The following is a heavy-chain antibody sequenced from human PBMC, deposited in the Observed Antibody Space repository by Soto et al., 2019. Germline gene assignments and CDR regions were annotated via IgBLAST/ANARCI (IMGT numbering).Heavy chain of an antibody. J-gene: IGHJ6*02. V-gene: IGHV1-46*01. D-gene: IGHD6-25*01. Sequence: ASVKVSCKASRYTFTSYYMHWVRQAPGQGLEWMGIINPSGGSTSYAQKFQGRVTMTRDTSTSTVYMELSSLRSEDTAVYYCASSAGYTQYYYYGMDVWGQGTTVTVSS. CDR1: RYTFTSYY. CDR3: ASSAGYTQYYYYGMDV. CDR2: INPSGGST.